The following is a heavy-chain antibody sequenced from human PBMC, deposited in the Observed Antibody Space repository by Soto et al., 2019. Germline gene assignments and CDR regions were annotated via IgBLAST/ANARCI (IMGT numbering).Heavy chain of an antibody. J-gene: IGHJ4*02. CDR3: ARVSFETSGYADY. CDR1: GYIFSTYT. Sequence: ASVKVSCKASGYIFSTYTMHWVRQAPGQRLEWMGWINDANGNTKYSQNFQGRVTISRDTSASTAYLELSSLRSEDTAVYYCARVSFETSGYADYWGQGTLVTVSS. CDR2: INDANGNT. D-gene: IGHD3-22*01. V-gene: IGHV1-3*01.